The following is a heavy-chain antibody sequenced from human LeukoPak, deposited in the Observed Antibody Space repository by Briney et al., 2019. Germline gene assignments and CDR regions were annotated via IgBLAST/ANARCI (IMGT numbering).Heavy chain of an antibody. V-gene: IGHV1-46*01. D-gene: IGHD4-23*01. Sequence: ASVKVSCKASGYTFTSYYMHWVRQAPGQGLEWMGTINPSGDSTSYAQKFQGRVTMTRDTSTSTVYMELSSLTSEDTAVYYCAKAPGYGGNSDYWGQGTLLTVSS. CDR3: AKAPGYGGNSDY. CDR1: GYTFTSYY. J-gene: IGHJ4*02. CDR2: INPSGDST.